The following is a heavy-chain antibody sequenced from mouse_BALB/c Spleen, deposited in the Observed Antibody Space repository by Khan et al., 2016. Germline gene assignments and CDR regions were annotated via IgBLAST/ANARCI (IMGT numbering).Heavy chain of an antibody. CDR2: IDPYKDGP. V-gene: IGHV1S136*01. CDR3: ERSSYTGTYFDY. D-gene: IGHD2-12*01. Sequence: VRLQQSGPELVKPGASVKMSCKSSGYTFTSYVMHWVKQKPGQGLEWIGYIDPYKDGPKYNEKFKGKATLKSDKSSSTAYMERSSLTSEDSADYYCERSSYTGTYFDYWGQGPTITVAS. CDR1: GYTFTSYV. J-gene: IGHJ2*01.